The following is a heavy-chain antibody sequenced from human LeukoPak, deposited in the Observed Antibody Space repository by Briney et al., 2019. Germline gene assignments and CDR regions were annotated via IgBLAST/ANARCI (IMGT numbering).Heavy chain of an antibody. Sequence: ASVKVSCKASGYTFTGYYMHWVRQAPGQGLEWMGWINPNSGSTNYAQKFQGRVTMTRDTSISTAYMELSRLRSDDTAVYYCARGIRITGLGDWGQGTLVTVSS. CDR1: GYTFTGYY. V-gene: IGHV1-2*02. CDR2: INPNSGST. D-gene: IGHD1-20*01. J-gene: IGHJ4*02. CDR3: ARGIRITGLGD.